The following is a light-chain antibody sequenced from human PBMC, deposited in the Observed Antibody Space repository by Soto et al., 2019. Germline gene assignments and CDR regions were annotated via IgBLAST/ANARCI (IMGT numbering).Light chain of an antibody. CDR3: QQYNNWPPMYT. Sequence: EIVLTQSPGTLSLSPGERATLSCRASQSIRSNNLAWYQQKPGQAPRLLIYGASSRATGIPDRFSGSGSGTDFTLTISRLEPEDFAVYYCQQYNNWPPMYTFGQGTKLEIK. V-gene: IGKV3-20*01. J-gene: IGKJ2*01. CDR1: QSIRSNN. CDR2: GAS.